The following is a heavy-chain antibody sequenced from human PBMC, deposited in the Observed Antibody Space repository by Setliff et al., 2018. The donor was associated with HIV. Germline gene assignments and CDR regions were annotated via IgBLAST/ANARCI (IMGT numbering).Heavy chain of an antibody. CDR3: ARDLSISNPYYDILTGPGVY. Sequence: ASVKVPCKASGYTFTSYHMYWVRQAPGQGLEWMGAINPSGGSTRYAQKFQGRVTMTRDTSTSTVYMELSSLRSEDTAVYYCARDLSISNPYYDILTGPGVYWGQGTLVTVSS. V-gene: IGHV1-46*01. CDR1: GYTFTSYH. D-gene: IGHD3-9*01. J-gene: IGHJ4*02. CDR2: INPSGGST.